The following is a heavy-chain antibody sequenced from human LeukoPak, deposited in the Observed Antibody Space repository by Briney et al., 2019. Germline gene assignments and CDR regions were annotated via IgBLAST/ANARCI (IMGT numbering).Heavy chain of an antibody. CDR3: AKTRSSGWQYDY. J-gene: IGHJ4*02. V-gene: IGHV3-23*01. CDR1: GFTFSSYA. CDR2: ISGSGGSS. D-gene: IGHD6-19*01. Sequence: GGSLRLSCAASGFTFSSYAMSWVRQAPGKGPEWVSAISGSGGSSSYTDSVKGRFTISRDNSKNTLYLQMNSLRAEDTAVYYCAKTRSSGWQYDYWGQGTLVTVSS.